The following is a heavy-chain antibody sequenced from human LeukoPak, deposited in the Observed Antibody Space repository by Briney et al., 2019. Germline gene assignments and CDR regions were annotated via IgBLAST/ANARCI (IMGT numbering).Heavy chain of an antibody. CDR3: ARSPWGGYNFWSGYRLDFDY. Sequence: GGSLRLSCAASGFTFSSNYMSWVRQAPGKGLEWVSTISGSGGSTYYADSVKGRFTISRDNSKSTLYLQMNSLRAEDTAVYYCARSPWGGYNFWSGYRLDFDYWGQGTLVTVSS. V-gene: IGHV3-23*01. CDR1: GFTFSSNY. CDR2: ISGSGGST. J-gene: IGHJ4*02. D-gene: IGHD3-3*01.